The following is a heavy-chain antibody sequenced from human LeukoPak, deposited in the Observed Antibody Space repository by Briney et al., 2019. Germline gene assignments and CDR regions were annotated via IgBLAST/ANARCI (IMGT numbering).Heavy chain of an antibody. Sequence: PGGSLRLSCAASGFTFDDYAMHWVRQAPGKGLEWVSGISWNSGSIGYADSVKGRFTISRDNAKNSLYLQMNSLRAEDTALYYCAKDLAAAGIEAPLSNAFDIWGQGTMVTVSS. CDR3: AKDLAAAGIEAPLSNAFDI. D-gene: IGHD6-13*01. CDR2: ISWNSGSI. V-gene: IGHV3-9*01. CDR1: GFTFDDYA. J-gene: IGHJ3*02.